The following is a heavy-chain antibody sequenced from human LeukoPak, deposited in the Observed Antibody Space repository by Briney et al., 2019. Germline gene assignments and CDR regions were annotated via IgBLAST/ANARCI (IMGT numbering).Heavy chain of an antibody. CDR2: IKRDETEK. J-gene: IGHJ2*01. V-gene: IGHV3-7*04. Sequence: AGSLTLSCAVSEFSFSSYWMSWVSHAQGNGMEWVANIKRDETEKNYVDSVKGRFTTSRDNAKNSLYLQMNSLKGGGTGGDYCARDDRIAAAGTGPLDLWGGGTLVTVSS. D-gene: IGHD6-13*01. CDR3: ARDDRIAAAGTGPLDL. CDR1: EFSFSSYW.